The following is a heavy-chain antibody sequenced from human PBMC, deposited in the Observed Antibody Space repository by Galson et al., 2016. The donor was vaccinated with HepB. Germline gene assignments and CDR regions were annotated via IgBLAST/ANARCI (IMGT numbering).Heavy chain of an antibody. J-gene: IGHJ5*02. Sequence: SVKVSCKVSGYTLTELSMHWVRQAPGKGLEWMGGFDPEDGETIYAQKFQGRVTMTEDTSTDTAYTELSSLRSEDTAVYYCATAKWELPARKNWFDPWGQGTLVTVSS. V-gene: IGHV1-24*01. CDR1: GYTLTELS. CDR3: ATAKWELPARKNWFDP. D-gene: IGHD1-26*01. CDR2: FDPEDGET.